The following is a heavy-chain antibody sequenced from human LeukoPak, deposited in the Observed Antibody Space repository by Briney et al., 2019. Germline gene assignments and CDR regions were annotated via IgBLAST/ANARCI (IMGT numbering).Heavy chain of an antibody. CDR1: GGSISSYY. V-gene: IGHV4-34*01. D-gene: IGHD6-19*01. J-gene: IGHJ4*02. CDR2: INHSGST. CDR3: ARGRSSGWYRGGSFDY. Sequence: SETLSLTCTVSGGSISSYYWSWIRQPPGKGLEWIGEINHSGSTNYNPSLKSRVTISVDTSKNQFSLKLSSVTAADTAVYYCARGRSSGWYRGGSFDYWGQGTLVTVSS.